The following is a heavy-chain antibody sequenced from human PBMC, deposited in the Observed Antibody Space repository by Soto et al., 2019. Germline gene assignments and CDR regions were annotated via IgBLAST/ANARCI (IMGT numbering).Heavy chain of an antibody. V-gene: IGHV2-5*01. CDR3: AHRSFANDAFDV. CDR2: IYWNGDK. Sequence: QITLKESGPPLVKPTQTLTLTCTFSGFSLSTSGVGVGWIRQPPGKALEWLALIYWNGDKHYNPSLKSRLTIAKDTSKNQVVLTMTNMDPVDTATYYCAHRSFANDAFDVWGQGTMVTVSS. J-gene: IGHJ3*01. CDR1: GFSLSTSGVG. D-gene: IGHD3-3*01.